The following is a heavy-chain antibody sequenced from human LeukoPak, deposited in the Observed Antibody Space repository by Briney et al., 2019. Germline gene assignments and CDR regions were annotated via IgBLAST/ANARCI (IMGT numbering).Heavy chain of an antibody. D-gene: IGHD3-22*01. J-gene: IGHJ4*02. CDR3: AKDRGWGQNYYDSSGSNFDY. CDR2: ISGSGGST. CDR1: GFTFSNYA. Sequence: GGSLRLSCAASGFTFSNYAMSWVRQAPGKGLEWVSAISGSGGSTYYADSVKGRFTISRDNSKNTLYLQMNSLRAEDTAVYYCAKDRGWGQNYYDSSGSNFDYWGQGTLVTVSS. V-gene: IGHV3-23*01.